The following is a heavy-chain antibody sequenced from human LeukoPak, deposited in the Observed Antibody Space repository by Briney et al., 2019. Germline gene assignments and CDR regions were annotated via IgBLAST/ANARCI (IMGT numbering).Heavy chain of an antibody. Sequence: GGSLRLSCTTSGFTFSSYWMSWVRQAPGKGLEWVANIKQDGGEKYYVDSVKGRFTISRDNAKNSLYLQMNSLRAEDTAIYYCAGAPIVVVPTWRPTYFDYWGQGTLVTVSS. V-gene: IGHV3-7*01. CDR1: GFTFSSYW. CDR2: IKQDGGEK. J-gene: IGHJ4*02. D-gene: IGHD2-2*01. CDR3: AGAPIVVVPTWRPTYFDY.